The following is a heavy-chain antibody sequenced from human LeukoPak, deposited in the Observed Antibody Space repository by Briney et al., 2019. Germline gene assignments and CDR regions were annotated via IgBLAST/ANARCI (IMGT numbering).Heavy chain of an antibody. V-gene: IGHV1-2*02. D-gene: IGHD1-7*01. J-gene: IGHJ5*02. Sequence: PSVKVSCKASGYTFTGYYMHWVRQAPGQGLEWRGWINPNSGGTNYAQKFQGRVTMTRDTSISTAYMELSRLRSDDTAVYYCARDLTSDITGTTVGFDPWGQGTLVTVSS. CDR1: GYTFTGYY. CDR3: ARDLTSDITGTTVGFDP. CDR2: INPNSGGT.